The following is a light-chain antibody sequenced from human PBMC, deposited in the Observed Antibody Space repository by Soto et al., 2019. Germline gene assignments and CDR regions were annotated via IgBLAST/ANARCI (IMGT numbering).Light chain of an antibody. CDR1: QSVSSSY. Sequence: IVLAQSPSTLTLSPGERATLSCRASQSVSSSYLAWYQQKPGQAPRLLIYGASSRATGIPDRFSGSGSGTDFTHTISRLEPEDFAVYYCQQYGSSLTWTFGQGTKVDIK. CDR3: QQYGSSLTWT. V-gene: IGKV3-20*01. J-gene: IGKJ1*01. CDR2: GAS.